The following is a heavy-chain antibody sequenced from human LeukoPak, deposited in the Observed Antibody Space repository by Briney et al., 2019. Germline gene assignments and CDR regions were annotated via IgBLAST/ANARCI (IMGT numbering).Heavy chain of an antibody. CDR1: GGTFTSYD. CDR3: ARGHFCGGDCYPDDAFDI. CDR2: MNPNSGNT. D-gene: IGHD2-21*02. V-gene: IGHV1-8*01. Sequence: ASVKVSCKASGGTFTSYDINWVRQATGQGLEWMGWMNPNSGNTGYAQKFQGRVTMTRNTSISTAYMELSSLRSEDTAVYYCARGHFCGGDCYPDDAFDIWGQGTMVTVSS. J-gene: IGHJ3*02.